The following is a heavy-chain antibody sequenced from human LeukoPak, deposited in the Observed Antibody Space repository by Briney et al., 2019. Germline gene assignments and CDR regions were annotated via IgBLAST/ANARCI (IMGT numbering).Heavy chain of an antibody. D-gene: IGHD3-16*01. CDR1: GGSISSYY. J-gene: IGHJ4*02. Sequence: SETLSLTCTVSGGSISSYYWSWIRQPAGKGLEWIGRIYTSGSTNYNPSLKSRVTISVDTSKNQFSLKLSSVTAADTAVYYCARGRRDHYVWGSYPYYFDYWGQGTLVTVSS. V-gene: IGHV4-4*07. CDR3: ARGRRDHYVWGSYPYYFDY. CDR2: IYTSGST.